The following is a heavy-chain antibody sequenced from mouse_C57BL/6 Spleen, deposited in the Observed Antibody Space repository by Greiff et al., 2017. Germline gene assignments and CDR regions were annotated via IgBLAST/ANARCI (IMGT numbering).Heavy chain of an antibody. D-gene: IGHD1-1*01. CDR1: GYTFTSYG. CDR3: ARYDYGSSYWYFDV. CDR2: IYPRSGNT. J-gene: IGHJ1*03. V-gene: IGHV1-81*01. Sequence: VQLQQSGAELARPGASVKLSCKASGYTFTSYGISWVKQRTGQGLEWIGEIYPRSGNTYYNEKFKGKATLTADKSSSTAYMELRILTSEDSAVYFCARYDYGSSYWYFDVWGTGTTVTVSS.